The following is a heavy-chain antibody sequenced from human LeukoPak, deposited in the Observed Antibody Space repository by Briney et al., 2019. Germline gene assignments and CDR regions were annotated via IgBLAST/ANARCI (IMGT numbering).Heavy chain of an antibody. D-gene: IGHD6-19*01. V-gene: IGHV3-48*02. CDR1: GFTFSSYG. Sequence: GGSLRLSCAASGFTFSSYGMNWDRQAPGKGLEWVSYISTTSSTIYYADSVKGRFTMSRDNAKSSLYPQMDSLRDEDTAVYYCARGKEKWLDHFDYWGQGSLVTVSS. J-gene: IGHJ4*02. CDR2: ISTTSSTI. CDR3: ARGKEKWLDHFDY.